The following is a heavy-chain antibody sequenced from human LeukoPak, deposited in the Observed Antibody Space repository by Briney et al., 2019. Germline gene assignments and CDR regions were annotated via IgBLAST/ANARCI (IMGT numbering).Heavy chain of an antibody. V-gene: IGHV3-48*03. D-gene: IGHD3-10*01. CDR2: ISSSGSTI. Sequence: PGGSLRLSCAASGFTFSSFDVNWIRQAPGKGLEWVSYISSSGSTIYYADSVKGRFTISRDNAKNSLYLQMNSLRAEDTAIYYCAKGGSGSYYYYNGMDVWGQGTTVTVSS. J-gene: IGHJ6*02. CDR1: GFTFSSFD. CDR3: AKGGSGSYYYYNGMDV.